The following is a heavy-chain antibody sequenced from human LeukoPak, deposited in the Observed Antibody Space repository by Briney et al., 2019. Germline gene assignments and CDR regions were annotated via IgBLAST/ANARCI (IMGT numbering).Heavy chain of an antibody. Sequence: ASVKVSCKASGYTFTSYAMHWVRQAPGQRLEWMGWINAGNGNTKYSQKFQGRVTITRDTSASTAYMELRSLRSEDTAVYYCARRPVVTAIKDGMDVWGQGTTVTVSS. J-gene: IGHJ6*02. CDR3: ARRPVVTAIKDGMDV. CDR2: INAGNGNT. CDR1: GYTFTSYA. D-gene: IGHD2-21*02. V-gene: IGHV1-3*01.